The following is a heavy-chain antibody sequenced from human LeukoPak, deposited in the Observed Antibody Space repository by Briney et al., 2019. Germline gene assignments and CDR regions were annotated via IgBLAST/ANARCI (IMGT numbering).Heavy chain of an antibody. J-gene: IGHJ6*02. V-gene: IGHV4-31*03. Sequence: SQTLSLTCTVSGGSISSGGYYWSWIRQHPGKGLEWIGYIYYSGSTYYNPSLKSRVTISVDTSKNQFSLKLSSVTAADTAVYYCARDTDITIFGVATSLAEVYYYGMDVWGQGTTVTVSS. D-gene: IGHD3-3*01. CDR1: GGSISSGGYY. CDR2: IYYSGST. CDR3: ARDTDITIFGVATSLAEVYYYGMDV.